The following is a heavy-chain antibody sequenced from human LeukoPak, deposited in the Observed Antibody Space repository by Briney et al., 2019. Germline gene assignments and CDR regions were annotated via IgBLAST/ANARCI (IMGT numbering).Heavy chain of an antibody. CDR1: GGSISSSSYY. D-gene: IGHD5-12*01. J-gene: IGHJ3*02. CDR3: ARGYSGYDAFDI. Sequence: SETLSLTCTVSGGSISSSSYYWGWIRQPPGKGLEWIGSIYYSGSTYYSPSLESRVTISIDTSKKQFSLNLRSVNTADTAVYYCARGYSGYDAFDIWGQGTMVTVSS. CDR2: IYYSGST. V-gene: IGHV4-39*07.